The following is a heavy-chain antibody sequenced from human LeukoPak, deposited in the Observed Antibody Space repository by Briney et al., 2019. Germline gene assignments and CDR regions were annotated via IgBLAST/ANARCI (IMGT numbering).Heavy chain of an antibody. CDR2: INPNSGGT. Sequence: ASVKVSCKVSGYTLTELSMHWVRQAPGQGLEWMGWINPNSGGTNYAQKFQGRVTMTRDTSISTAYMELSRLRSDDTAVYYCARERGGILTGYFEYYFDYWGQGTLVTVSS. D-gene: IGHD3-9*01. V-gene: IGHV1-2*02. CDR3: ARERGGILTGYFEYYFDY. CDR1: GYTLTELS. J-gene: IGHJ4*02.